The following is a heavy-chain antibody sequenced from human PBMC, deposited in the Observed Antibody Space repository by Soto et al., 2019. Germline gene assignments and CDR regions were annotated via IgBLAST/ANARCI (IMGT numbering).Heavy chain of an antibody. CDR1: GYTFIGFS. CDR2: INPKNGDT. V-gene: IGHV1-2*02. CDR3: SKGRWTVGHCSGGSCYDGMDV. D-gene: IGHD2-15*01. Sequence: QVQLVQSGAEVKKPGASVKVSCESSGYTFIGFSLHWVRQAPGQGLECMGWINPKNGDTYYSQKFQGRVTMTRDTSINTVYMELNSLKSGDTAVYYCSKGRWTVGHCSGGSCYDGMDVWGQGTTVTVSS. J-gene: IGHJ6*02.